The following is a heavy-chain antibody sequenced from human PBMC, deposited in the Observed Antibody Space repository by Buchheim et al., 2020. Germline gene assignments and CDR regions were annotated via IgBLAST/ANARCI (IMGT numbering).Heavy chain of an antibody. Sequence: EVQLVESGGGLVQPGGSLRLSCAASGFTFSSYEMNWVRQAPGKGLEWVSYISSSGSTIYYADSVKGQFTISRDNAKNSLYLQMNSLRAEDTAVYYCARTNYDIWSYYYYGMDVWGQGTT. CDR1: GFTFSSYE. J-gene: IGHJ6*02. V-gene: IGHV3-48*03. CDR3: ARTNYDIWSYYYYGMDV. D-gene: IGHD3-3*01. CDR2: ISSSGSTI.